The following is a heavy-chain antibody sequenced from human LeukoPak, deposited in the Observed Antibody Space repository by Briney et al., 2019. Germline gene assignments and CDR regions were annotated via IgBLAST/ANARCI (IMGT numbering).Heavy chain of an antibody. CDR2: IRYDGSNK. Sequence: GGSLRLSCAASAFTFSSYGMHWVRQAPGKGLEWVAFIRYDGSNKYYADSVKGRFTISRDNSRSTLYLQMNSLRAEDTAVYYCAKEIWPTVTTPGWTYFDYWGQGTLVTVSS. D-gene: IGHD4-17*01. V-gene: IGHV3-30*02. J-gene: IGHJ4*02. CDR1: AFTFSSYG. CDR3: AKEIWPTVTTPGWTYFDY.